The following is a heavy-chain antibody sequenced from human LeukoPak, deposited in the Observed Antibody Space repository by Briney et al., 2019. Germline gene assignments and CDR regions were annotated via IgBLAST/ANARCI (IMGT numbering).Heavy chain of an antibody. CDR3: AAGDDFWSGSLGH. J-gene: IGHJ4*02. Sequence: SVTLSLTCTVSGGSISSGSYYWSWIRQPAGKGLEWIGRIYTSGITNYNPSLKSRVTISLDTSKNQFSLKLSSVTAADTAVYYCAAGDDFWSGSLGHWGQGTLVTVSS. CDR1: GGSISSGSYY. V-gene: IGHV4-61*02. CDR2: IYTSGIT. D-gene: IGHD3-3*01.